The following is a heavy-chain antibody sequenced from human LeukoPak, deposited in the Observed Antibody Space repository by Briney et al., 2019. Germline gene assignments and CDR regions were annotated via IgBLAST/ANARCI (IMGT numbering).Heavy chain of an antibody. J-gene: IGHJ4*02. Sequence: GGSLRLSCSASGFTLSSYAMHWVRQAPGKGLEYVSAISSNGGSTYYADSVKGRFTISRDNSKNTLYLQMSSLRAEDTAVYYCVKGAAAAPFDYWGQGTLVTVSS. CDR1: GFTLSSYA. CDR3: VKGAAAAPFDY. V-gene: IGHV3-64D*09. D-gene: IGHD6-13*01. CDR2: ISSNGGST.